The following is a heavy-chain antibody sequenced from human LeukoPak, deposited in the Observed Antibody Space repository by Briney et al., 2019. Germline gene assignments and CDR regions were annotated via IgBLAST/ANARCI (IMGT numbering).Heavy chain of an antibody. J-gene: IGHJ4*02. CDR3: ARASSLEPTYFDY. D-gene: IGHD1-1*01. Sequence: SETPSLTCTVSGGSISGSSYYWGWIRQPPGKGLEWIGSIYYSGSTYYNPSLKSRVTISVDTSKNQFSLKLSSVTAADTAVYYCARASSLEPTYFDYWGQGTLVTVSS. CDR1: GGSISGSSYY. CDR2: IYYSGST. V-gene: IGHV4-39*07.